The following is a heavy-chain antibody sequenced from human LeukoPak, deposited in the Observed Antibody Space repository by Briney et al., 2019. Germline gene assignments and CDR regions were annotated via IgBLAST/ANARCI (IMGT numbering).Heavy chain of an antibody. J-gene: IGHJ4*02. D-gene: IGHD1-26*01. CDR1: GGSISSSSYY. Sequence: SETLSLTCTVSGGSISSSSYYWGWIRQPPGKGLEWIGSIYYSGSTYYNPSLKSRVTISVDTSKNQFSLKLSSVTAADTAVYYCARDAPVGATRGGVDYWGQGTLVTVSS. CDR3: ARDAPVGATRGGVDY. V-gene: IGHV4-39*07. CDR2: IYYSGST.